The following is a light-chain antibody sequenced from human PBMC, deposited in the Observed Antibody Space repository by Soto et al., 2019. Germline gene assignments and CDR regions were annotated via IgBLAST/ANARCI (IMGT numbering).Light chain of an antibody. Sequence: AIRMTQSPSSLSASTGDRVTITCRASQGISSYLAWYQQKPGKAPKLLIYAASTLQSGVPSRFSGSGSGTDFTLTISCLQSEDFATYYCQQYYSYPRVFGQGTRLEIK. CDR3: QQYYSYPRV. CDR2: AAS. V-gene: IGKV1-8*01. J-gene: IGKJ5*01. CDR1: QGISSY.